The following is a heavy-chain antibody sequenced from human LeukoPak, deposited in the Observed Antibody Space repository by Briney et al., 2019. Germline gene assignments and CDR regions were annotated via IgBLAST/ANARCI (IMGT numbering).Heavy chain of an antibody. D-gene: IGHD6-13*01. CDR2: IIPILGIA. V-gene: IGHV1-69*04. CDR3: ARGYTFPRRIAAAGTPEYFQH. CDR1: GGTFSSYA. Sequence: ASVKVSCKASGGTFSSYAISWVRQAPGQGLEWMGRIIPILGIANYAQKFQGRVTITADKSTSTAYMELSSLRSEDTAVYYCARGYTFPRRIAAAGTPEYFQHWGQGTLVTVSS. J-gene: IGHJ1*01.